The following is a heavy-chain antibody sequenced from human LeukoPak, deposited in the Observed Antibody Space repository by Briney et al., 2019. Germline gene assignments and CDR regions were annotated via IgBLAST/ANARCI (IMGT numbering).Heavy chain of an antibody. Sequence: PGGSLRLSCAASGFTFSDVWMNWVRQAPGKGLEWVGRIKSKTDGGTADYAAPVKGRFALSRDDSKNMLYLEMNSLKTEDTAVYYCARSEIWFGEFTYLDYWGQGTLVTVSS. CDR2: IKSKTDGGTA. CDR3: ARSEIWFGEFTYLDY. CDR1: GFTFSDVW. D-gene: IGHD3-10*01. V-gene: IGHV3-15*01. J-gene: IGHJ4*02.